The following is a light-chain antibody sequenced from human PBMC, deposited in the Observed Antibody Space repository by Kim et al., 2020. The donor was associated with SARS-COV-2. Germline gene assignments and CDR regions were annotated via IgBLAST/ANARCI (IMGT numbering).Light chain of an antibody. CDR1: SLRNYY. Sequence: SSELTQDPAVSVALGQTVRITCQGDSLRNYYASWYQQKPGQAPVLVIYGKNNRPSGIPDRFSGSSSGNTASLTITGAQAEDEADYYCNSRDSSGNHLNVV. V-gene: IGLV3-19*01. CDR2: GKN. J-gene: IGLJ2*01. CDR3: NSRDSSGNHLNVV.